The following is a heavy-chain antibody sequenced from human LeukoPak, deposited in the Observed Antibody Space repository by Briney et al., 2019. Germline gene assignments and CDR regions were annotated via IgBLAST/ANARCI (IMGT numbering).Heavy chain of an antibody. V-gene: IGHV1-8*03. Sequence: GASVKVPCKASGYTFTSYEINWVRQATGQGLEWMGWMNPNSGNTGYAQKFQGRVSITRNSSISTVYMELSSLRSEDTAVYYCARGLRGNHWGQGTLVTVSS. CDR1: GYTFTSYE. CDR3: ARGLRGNH. D-gene: IGHD3-16*01. J-gene: IGHJ4*02. CDR2: MNPNSGNT.